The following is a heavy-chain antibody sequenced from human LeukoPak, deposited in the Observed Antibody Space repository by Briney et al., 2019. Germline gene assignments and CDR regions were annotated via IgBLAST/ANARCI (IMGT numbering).Heavy chain of an antibody. CDR2: ISGGGGNT. V-gene: IGHV3-23*01. CDR3: AKSYSSGWGSYY. Sequence: GGSLRLSCAASGFTFSSYAMSWVRQAPGKGLEWVSAISGGGGNTYYADSVKGRFTISRDNSKNTLYLQMNSLRAEDTAVYYCAKSYSSGWGSYYWGQGTLVTVSS. D-gene: IGHD6-19*01. CDR1: GFTFSSYA. J-gene: IGHJ4*02.